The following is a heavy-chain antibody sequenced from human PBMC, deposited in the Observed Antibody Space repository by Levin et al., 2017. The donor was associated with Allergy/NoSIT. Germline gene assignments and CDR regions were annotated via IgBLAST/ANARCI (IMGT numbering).Heavy chain of an antibody. CDR3: ARIQRYSSSSDPYYGMDV. Sequence: QTLSLTCTFSGFSLSTSGMCVSWIRQPPGKALEWLALIDWDDDKYYSTSLKTRLTISKDTSKNQVVLTMTNMDPVDTATYYCARIQRYSSSSDPYYGMDVWGQGTTVTVSS. V-gene: IGHV2-70*01. D-gene: IGHD6-6*01. CDR1: GFSLSTSGMC. J-gene: IGHJ6*02. CDR2: IDWDDDK.